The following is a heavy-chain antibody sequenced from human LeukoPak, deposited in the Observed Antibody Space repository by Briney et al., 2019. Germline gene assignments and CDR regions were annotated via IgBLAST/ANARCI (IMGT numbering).Heavy chain of an antibody. D-gene: IGHD6-13*01. CDR3: ARHIAGENYFDP. CDR1: GYTFSGYS. J-gene: IGHJ5*02. CDR2: VIPTLGVT. Sequence: SVKVSCKASGYTFSGYSIHWVRQAPGHGLECLGRVIPTLGVTTYAQNFQDRVTITADKSTGTAYMELSSLTSADTAMYYCARHIAGENYFDPWGQGTLVTVSS. V-gene: IGHV1-69*02.